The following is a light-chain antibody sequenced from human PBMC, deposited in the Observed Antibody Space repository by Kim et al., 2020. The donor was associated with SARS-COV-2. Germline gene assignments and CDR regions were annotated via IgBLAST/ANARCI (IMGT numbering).Light chain of an antibody. V-gene: IGLV2-8*01. CDR1: SSDVGGYNN. J-gene: IGLJ2*01. CDR3: SSYAGSNNVV. Sequence: GQAVANSCTGTSSDVGGYNNVTWYQQHPGKAPTIMIYGVSKRPLGVPDRFSVSKSGNTASLTVSGLQAEDEADYYCSSYAGSNNVVFGGGTKVTVL. CDR2: GVS.